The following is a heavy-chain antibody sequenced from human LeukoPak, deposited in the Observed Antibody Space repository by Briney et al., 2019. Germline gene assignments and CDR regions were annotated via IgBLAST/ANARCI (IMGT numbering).Heavy chain of an antibody. J-gene: IGHJ6*03. D-gene: IGHD6-13*01. V-gene: IGHV2-70*11. CDR2: IDWDDDK. CDR3: ARIRRESSSWPWAYYYYMDV. CDR1: XFSXXTSXMX. Sequence: NPXQTLXLTCTFSXFSXXTSXMXXXXXXXPXXXXLEWLARIDWDDDKYYSTSLKTRLTISKDTSKNQVVLTMTNMDPADTATYYCARIRRESSSWPWAYYYYMDVWGKGTTVTVSS.